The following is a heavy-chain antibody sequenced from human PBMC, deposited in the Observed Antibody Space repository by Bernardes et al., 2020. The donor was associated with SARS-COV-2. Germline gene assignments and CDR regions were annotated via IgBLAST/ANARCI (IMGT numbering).Heavy chain of an antibody. D-gene: IGHD6-19*01. V-gene: IGHV3-20*04. CDR2: INWNGGST. CDR3: AKPVQWIVGLEY. J-gene: IGHJ4*02. Sequence: GRSLRVSCAASGFTFDDYGMSWVRQAPGKGLEWVSGINWNGGSTGYADSVKGRFTISRDNAKNTLFLQMNSLRAEDTAVYYCAKPVQWIVGLEYWGPGTLVTVSS. CDR1: GFTFDDYG.